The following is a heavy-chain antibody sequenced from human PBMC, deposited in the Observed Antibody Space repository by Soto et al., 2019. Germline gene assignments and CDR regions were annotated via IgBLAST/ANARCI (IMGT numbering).Heavy chain of an antibody. D-gene: IGHD2-2*02. J-gene: IGHJ6*02. CDR3: AKGAMRSFYTLDV. CDR2: ISSGGSAT. Sequence: PGGPLRLSCAASGFTFSSYAMTWVRQAPGKGPEWVSGISSGGSATYHADSVRGRFTISRDNSKNTLYLQMNSLRAEDTAVYYCAKGAMRSFYTLDVWGQGTTVTVSS. V-gene: IGHV3-23*01. CDR1: GFTFSSYA.